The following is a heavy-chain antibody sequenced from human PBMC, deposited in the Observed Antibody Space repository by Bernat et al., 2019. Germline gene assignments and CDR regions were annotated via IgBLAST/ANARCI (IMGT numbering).Heavy chain of an antibody. D-gene: IGHD2-2*01. Sequence: EVQLLESGGGLVQPGGSLRLSCAASGFTFSSYAMSWVRQAPGKGLEWVSAISGSGGSTYYADSVKGRFTISRDNSKNTLYLQMNSLRAEDTAVYYCEKSGEEVGPGIKAFIFDYWGQGTLVTVSS. V-gene: IGHV3-23*01. J-gene: IGHJ4*02. CDR1: GFTFSSYA. CDR3: EKSGEEVGPGIKAFIFDY. CDR2: ISGSGGST.